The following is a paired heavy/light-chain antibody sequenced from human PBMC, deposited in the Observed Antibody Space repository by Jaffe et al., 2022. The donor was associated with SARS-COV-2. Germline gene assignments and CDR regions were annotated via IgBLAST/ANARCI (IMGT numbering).Heavy chain of an antibody. J-gene: IGHJ5*02. D-gene: IGHD3-9*01. Sequence: QLQLQESGPGLVKPSETLSLTCTVSGGSISSSSYYWGWIRQPPGKGLEWIGSIYYSGSTYYNPSLKSRVTISVDTSKNQFSLKLSSVTAADTAVYYCARLAYYDILTGYYQGWFDPWGQGTLVTVSS. CDR2: IYYSGST. V-gene: IGHV4-39*01. CDR1: GGSISSSSYY. CDR3: ARLAYYDILTGYYQGWFDP.
Light chain of an antibody. Sequence: QTVVTQEPSLTVSPGGTVTLTCASSTGAVTSGYYPNWFQQKPGQAPRALIYSTSNKHSWTPARFSGSLLGGKAALTLSGVQPEDEAEYYCLLYYGGAQIWVFGGGTKLTVL. CDR2: STS. J-gene: IGLJ3*02. CDR3: LLYYGGAQIWV. CDR1: TGAVTSGYY. V-gene: IGLV7-43*01.